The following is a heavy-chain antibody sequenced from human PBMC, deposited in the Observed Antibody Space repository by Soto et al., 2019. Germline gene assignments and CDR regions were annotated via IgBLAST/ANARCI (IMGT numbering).Heavy chain of an antibody. CDR1: GFTFSSYW. D-gene: IGHD6-13*01. V-gene: IGHV3-7*03. Sequence: PVGSLRLSCVASGFTFSSYWMSWVRQAPGKGLEWVANIKEDGSEKNYVDSVKGRFTISRDNAKNSLYLQMNSLRVEDTAVYYCAREWYSSRWSYYFDYWGQGTLVTVSS. J-gene: IGHJ4*02. CDR2: IKEDGSEK. CDR3: AREWYSSRWSYYFDY.